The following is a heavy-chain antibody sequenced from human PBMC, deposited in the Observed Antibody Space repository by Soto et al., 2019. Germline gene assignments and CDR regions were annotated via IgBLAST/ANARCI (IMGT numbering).Heavy chain of an antibody. CDR3: AKPQSGRSGNDY. CDR1: GFTFSNAW. D-gene: IGHD1-26*01. Sequence: GGSLRLSCAASGFTFSNAWMSWVRQAPGKGLEWVSAISGSGGSTYYADSVKGRFTISRDNSKNTLYLQMNSLRAEDTAVYYCAKPQSGRSGNDYWGQGTLVTVSS. J-gene: IGHJ4*02. CDR2: ISGSGGST. V-gene: IGHV3-23*01.